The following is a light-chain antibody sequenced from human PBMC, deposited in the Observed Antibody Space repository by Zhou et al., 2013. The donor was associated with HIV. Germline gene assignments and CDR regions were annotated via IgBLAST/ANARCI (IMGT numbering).Light chain of an antibody. CDR2: DAS. V-gene: IGKV3D-20*02. J-gene: IGKJ4*01. Sequence: EIVLTQSPGTLSLSPGERATLSCRASQSVSSSYLAWYQQKRGQAPRLLIYDASNRATGIPARFSGSGSGTDFTLTISSLEPEDSAVYYCQQRSNWLTIGGGTKVEIK. CDR1: QSVSSSY. CDR3: QQRSNWLT.